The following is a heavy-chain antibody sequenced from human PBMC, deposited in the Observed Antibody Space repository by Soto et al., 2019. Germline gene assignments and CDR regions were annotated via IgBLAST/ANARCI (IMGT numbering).Heavy chain of an antibody. CDR3: ARDRGRIVVAGDWFDP. CDR1: GYTFTSYG. CDR2: ISAYNGNT. V-gene: IGHV1-18*01. Sequence: VASVKVSCKASGYTFTSYGISWVRQAPGQGLEWMGWISAYNGNTNYAQKLQGRVTMTTDTSTSTAYMELRSLRSDDTAVYYCARDRGRIVVAGDWFDPWGQGTLVTVSS. D-gene: IGHD1-26*01. J-gene: IGHJ5*02.